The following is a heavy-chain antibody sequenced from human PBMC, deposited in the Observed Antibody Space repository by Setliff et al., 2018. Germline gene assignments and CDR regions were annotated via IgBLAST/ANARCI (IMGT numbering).Heavy chain of an antibody. D-gene: IGHD4-4*01. CDR1: GFTFSNYA. Sequence: GGSLRLSCAASGFTFSNYAMSWVRQAPGKGLEWVSAIDESGGGTYYADSVKGRFTISRDNSKNTLYLQMNSLRAEDSAVYYCARRGTTAFDFWGLGTLVTVS. CDR3: ARRGTTAFDF. CDR2: IDESGGGT. J-gene: IGHJ4*02. V-gene: IGHV3-23*01.